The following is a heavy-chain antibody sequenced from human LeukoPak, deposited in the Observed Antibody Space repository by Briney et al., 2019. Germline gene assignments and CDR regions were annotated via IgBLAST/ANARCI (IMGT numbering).Heavy chain of an antibody. J-gene: IGHJ4*02. Sequence: SETLSLTCTVSGGSISSSSYYWGWIRQPPGKGPEWIGSIYYSGSTYYNPSLKSRVTISVDTSKNQFSLKLSSVTAADTAVYYCARLNYYDSSGYYLPYYFDYWGQGTLVTVSS. CDR3: ARLNYYDSSGYYLPYYFDY. D-gene: IGHD3-22*01. V-gene: IGHV4-39*01. CDR1: GGSISSSSYY. CDR2: IYYSGST.